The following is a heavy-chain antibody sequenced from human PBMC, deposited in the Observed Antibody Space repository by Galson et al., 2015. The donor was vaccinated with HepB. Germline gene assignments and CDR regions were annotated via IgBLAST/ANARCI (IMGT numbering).Heavy chain of an antibody. J-gene: IGHJ6*03. CDR2: ISSSSSYI. CDR3: ASLDIVVVVAATWGGNYYYMDV. CDR1: GFTFSSYS. Sequence: SLRLSCAASGFTFSSYSMNWVRQAPGKGLEWVSSISSSSSYIYYADSVKGRFTTSRDNAKNSLYLQMNSLRAEDTAVYYCASLDIVVVVAATWGGNYYYMDVWGKGTTVTVSS. D-gene: IGHD2-15*01. V-gene: IGHV3-21*01.